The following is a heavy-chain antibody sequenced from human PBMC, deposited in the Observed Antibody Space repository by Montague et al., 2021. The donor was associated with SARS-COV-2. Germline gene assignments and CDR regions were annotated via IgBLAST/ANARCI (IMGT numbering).Heavy chain of an antibody. CDR3: ARTYSGSYRGYFDY. CDR2: ISYDGSNK. D-gene: IGHD1-26*01. V-gene: IGHV3-30*04. J-gene: IGHJ4*02. Sequence: SLRLSCAASGFTFSSYAMHWVRQAPGKGLEWVAVISYDGSNKYYADSVKGRFTISRDNSKNTLYLQMNSLRAEDTAVYYCARTYSGSYRGYFDYWGQGTLDTVSS. CDR1: GFTFSSYA.